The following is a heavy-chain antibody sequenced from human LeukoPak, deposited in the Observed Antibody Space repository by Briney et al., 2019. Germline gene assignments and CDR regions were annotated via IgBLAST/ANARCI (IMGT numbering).Heavy chain of an antibody. V-gene: IGHV3-66*01. CDR3: VSRRGYDYDSVGYTDN. J-gene: IGHJ4*02. D-gene: IGHD2-2*02. CDR1: GLSVSSNH. Sequence: GSLRLSCAASGLSVSSNHMSWVRQAPGKGLEWVSVVYSRGKTDYAGSVRGRFTMSTDTSKNTLFLQMNALRTEDTAVYYCVSRRGYDYDSVGYTDNWGQGTLVTVSS. CDR2: VYSRGKT.